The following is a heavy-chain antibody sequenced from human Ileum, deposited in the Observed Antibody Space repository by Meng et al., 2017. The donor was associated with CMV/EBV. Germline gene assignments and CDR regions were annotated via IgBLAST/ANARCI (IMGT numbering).Heavy chain of an antibody. V-gene: IGHV3-11*06. CDR3: TTVHYYAINY. D-gene: IGHD1-26*01. CDR2: ISSDGTST. J-gene: IGHJ4*02. Sequence: HLWGFGGGCVKPGGSVRLSLKGFGFMFSYYYMSWTRQAPGKGLEWVSYISSDGTSTKYAEDVRGRFTISRDNAIDSMYLQMESLRAEDTALYYCTTVHYYAINYWGQGTLVTVSS. CDR1: GFMFSYYY.